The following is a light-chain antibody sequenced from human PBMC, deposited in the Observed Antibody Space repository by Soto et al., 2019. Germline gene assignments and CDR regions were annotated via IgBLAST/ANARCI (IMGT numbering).Light chain of an antibody. CDR3: QHYGSSPRT. Sequence: EIVLTHSPGTLSLSPGERATLSCRASQSVSSTYLAGYQQKRGQAPRLLIYGASSRATGIPDRFRGSGSGTDFTLTISRLEPEDFAVYYCQHYGSSPRTFGQGTKVDI. CDR1: QSVSSTY. V-gene: IGKV3-20*01. CDR2: GAS. J-gene: IGKJ1*01.